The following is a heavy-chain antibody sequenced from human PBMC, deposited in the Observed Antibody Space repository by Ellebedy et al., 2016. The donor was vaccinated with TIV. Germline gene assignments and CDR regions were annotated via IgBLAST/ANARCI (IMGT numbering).Heavy chain of an antibody. Sequence: ASVKVSCKASGGTFSSYAISWVRQAPGQGLEWMGGIIPIFGTANYAQKFQGRVTMTEDTSTDTAYMELSSLRSEDTAVYYCATQLVLRYFDWSYWGQGTLVTVSS. CDR2: IIPIFGTA. D-gene: IGHD3-9*01. V-gene: IGHV1-69*06. CDR1: GGTFSSYA. J-gene: IGHJ4*02. CDR3: ATQLVLRYFDWSY.